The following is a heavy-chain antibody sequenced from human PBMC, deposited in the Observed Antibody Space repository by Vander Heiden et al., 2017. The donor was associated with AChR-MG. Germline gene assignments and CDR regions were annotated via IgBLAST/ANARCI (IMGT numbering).Heavy chain of an antibody. V-gene: IGHV4-34*01. CDR2: INHSGST. J-gene: IGHJ4*02. D-gene: IGHD2-15*01. Sequence: QVQLQQWGAGLLKPSETLALTCVVYGGSFSGHYRTGNRQPPGKGLEGIGEINHSGSTNYNPSLKSRVTISVDTSKNQFSLKLSSVTAADTAVYYCARRWVVVAATRARPSNPYFDYWGQGTLVTVSS. CDR3: ARRWVVVAATRARPSNPYFDY. CDR1: GGSFSGHY.